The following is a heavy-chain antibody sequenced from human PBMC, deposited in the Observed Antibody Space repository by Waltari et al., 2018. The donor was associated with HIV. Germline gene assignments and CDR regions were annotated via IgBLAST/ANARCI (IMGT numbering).Heavy chain of an antibody. V-gene: IGHV3-9*01. J-gene: IGHJ5*01. CDR3: AKGGSHLTIFEAWFDS. Sequence: EVQLVESGGGLVQPGRSLRLSCAASGFTFDDYPMHWVRQSPGKGLGWVSGISWNSGITDYVDSVKGRFTISRDNAKNSLYLQMNSLTVEDTAFYYCAKGGSHLTIFEAWFDSWGQGTLVTVSS. CDR1: GFTFDDYP. CDR2: ISWNSGIT. D-gene: IGHD3-3*01.